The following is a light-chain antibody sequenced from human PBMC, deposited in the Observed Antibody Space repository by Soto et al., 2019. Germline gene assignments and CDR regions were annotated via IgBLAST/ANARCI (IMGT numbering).Light chain of an antibody. J-gene: IGKJ2*01. CDR3: QQYGDWPRYT. CDR1: PSVSSN. CDR2: GAS. Sequence: EIVMTQSPATLSVSPGERATLSCRASPSVSSNLAWYQQKPGQAPRLLIYGASTRATGISVRFSGSGSGTEFTLTISSPQSEDFAVYYCQQYGDWPRYTCGQGTKLEIK. V-gene: IGKV3-15*01.